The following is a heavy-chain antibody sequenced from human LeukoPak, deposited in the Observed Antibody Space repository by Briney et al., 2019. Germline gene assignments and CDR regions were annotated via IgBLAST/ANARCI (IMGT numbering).Heavy chain of an antibody. CDR1: GGTFSSYA. CDR3: ATSRESGGWFDP. Sequence: ASVKVSCKASGGTFSSYAVSWVRQAPGQGLEWMGRIIPIFGTANYAQKFQGRVTITTDESTSTAYMELSSLRSEDTAVYYCATSRESGGWFDPWGQGTLVTVCS. V-gene: IGHV1-69*05. D-gene: IGHD3-10*01. J-gene: IGHJ5*02. CDR2: IIPIFGTA.